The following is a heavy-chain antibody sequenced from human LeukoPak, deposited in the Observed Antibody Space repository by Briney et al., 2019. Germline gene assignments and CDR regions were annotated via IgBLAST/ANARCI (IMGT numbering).Heavy chain of an antibody. CDR2: INAGNGNT. D-gene: IGHD3-3*01. V-gene: IGHV1-3*01. CDR3: ARGGPRYDFWSGYYYGWARSNYYYYGMDV. CDR1: GYTFTSYA. Sequence: ASVKVSCKASGYTFTSYAMHWVRQAPGQRLEWMGWINAGNGNTKYSQKFQGRVTITRDTSASTAYMELSSLRSEDTAVYYCARGGPRYDFWSGYYYGWARSNYYYYGMDVWGQGTTVTVSS. J-gene: IGHJ6*02.